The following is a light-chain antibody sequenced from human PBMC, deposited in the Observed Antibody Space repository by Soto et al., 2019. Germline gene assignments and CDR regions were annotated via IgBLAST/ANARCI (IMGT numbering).Light chain of an antibody. CDR3: QHFGNSPPYT. CDR1: QNVDTTS. V-gene: IGKV3-20*01. J-gene: IGKJ2*01. CDR2: GAS. Sequence: EIVLTQSPGTLSLSPGERATLSCRASQNVDTTSLAWYQQKRGQAPRLLIYGASSRATDLPDRFSGSGSGTDFPLPLTRLEPEDFAVYYRQHFGNSPPYTFGRGTKLEIK.